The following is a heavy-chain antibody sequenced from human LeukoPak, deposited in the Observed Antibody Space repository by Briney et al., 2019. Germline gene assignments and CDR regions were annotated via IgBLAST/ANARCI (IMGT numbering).Heavy chain of an antibody. V-gene: IGHV1-18*01. CDR3: ARDRGGVAAAYNWFDP. Sequence: AASVKVSCKASGYTFTSYDISWLRQAPGQGLEWMGRISAYNGNTNYAQKLQGRVTMTTDTSTSTVYMGLTSLRSDDTAVYYCARDRGGVAAAYNWFDPWGQGTLVTVSS. J-gene: IGHJ5*02. CDR1: GYTFTSYD. CDR2: ISAYNGNT. D-gene: IGHD6-13*01.